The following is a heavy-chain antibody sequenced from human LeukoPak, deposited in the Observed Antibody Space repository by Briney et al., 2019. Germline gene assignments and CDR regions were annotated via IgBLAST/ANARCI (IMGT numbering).Heavy chain of an antibody. V-gene: IGHV3-74*01. J-gene: IGHJ4*02. Sequence: PGGSLRLSCAVSGFTFSSYWMHWVRQAPGKGLVWVSRINSDGSTTGHAESVKGRFTVSRDNAKNTLYLQMNSLRPEDTAVYYCAKMSAPWGPPNYWGQGTLVTVSS. CDR3: AKMSAPWGPPNY. D-gene: IGHD3-16*01. CDR2: INSDGSTT. CDR1: GFTFSSYW.